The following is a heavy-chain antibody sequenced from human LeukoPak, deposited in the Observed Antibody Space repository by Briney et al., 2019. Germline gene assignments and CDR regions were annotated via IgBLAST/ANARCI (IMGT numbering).Heavy chain of an antibody. CDR2: IYYSGST. V-gene: IGHV4-39*07. CDR1: GGSISSSSYY. D-gene: IGHD2-15*01. J-gene: IGHJ5*02. Sequence: SETLSLTCTVSGGSISSSSYYWGWIRQPPGKGLEWIGSIYYSGSTYYNPSLKSRVTISVDTSKNQFSLKLSSVTAADTAVYYCARDWWDIVVAGNPWGQGTLVTVSS. CDR3: ARDWWDIVVAGNP.